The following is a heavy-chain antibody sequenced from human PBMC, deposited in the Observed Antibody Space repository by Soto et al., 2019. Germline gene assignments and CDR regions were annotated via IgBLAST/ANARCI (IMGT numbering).Heavy chain of an antibody. CDR3: ARANGDYMLGYYYYYGMDV. D-gene: IGHD4-17*01. V-gene: IGHV4-59*02. CDR1: GGSVCSYD. Sequence: SETLSLTCTVSGGSVCSYDWSWIRQPPGKGLEWIGYIYYSGSTNYNPSLKSRVTISVDTSKNQFSLKLSSVTAADTAVYYCARANGDYMLGYYYYYGMDVWGQGTTVTVSS. J-gene: IGHJ6*02. CDR2: IYYSGST.